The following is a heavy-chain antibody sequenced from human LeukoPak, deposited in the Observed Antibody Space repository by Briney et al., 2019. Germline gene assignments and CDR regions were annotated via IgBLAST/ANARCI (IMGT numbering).Heavy chain of an antibody. J-gene: IGHJ4*02. V-gene: IGHV6-1*01. Sequence: SQTLSLTCAISGDSVSSNSAAWNWIRQSPSRGLEWLGRTYYRSKWYNDYPVSVKSRTTINPDTSKNQFSQHLNSVTPEDTAVYYCARGEGHYYGSGSHTTFFDYWGQGTLVTVSS. CDR2: TYYRSKWYN. CDR3: ARGEGHYYGSGSHTTFFDY. CDR1: GDSVSSNSAA. D-gene: IGHD3-10*01.